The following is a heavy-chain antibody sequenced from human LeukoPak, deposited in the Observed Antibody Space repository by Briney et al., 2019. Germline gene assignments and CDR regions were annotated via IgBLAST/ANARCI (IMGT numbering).Heavy chain of an antibody. V-gene: IGHV3-23*01. CDR2: ISGNSGRT. J-gene: IGHJ4*02. Sequence: GGPLRLSCAASGFPFVDYDWSWIRQAPGKGREWVSSISGNSGRTYYADSVKGRFSISRDNSNNTLYLQMNSLRAEDAAVYYCAKSTSSWERVDYWGQGTLVTVSS. D-gene: IGHD6-13*01. CDR3: AKSTSSWERVDY. CDR1: GFPFVDYD.